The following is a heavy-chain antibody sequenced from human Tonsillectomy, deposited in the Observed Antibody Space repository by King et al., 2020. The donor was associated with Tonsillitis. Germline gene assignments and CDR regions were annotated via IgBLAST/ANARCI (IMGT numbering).Heavy chain of an antibody. CDR2: TIPMFAT. D-gene: IGHD6-13*01. CDR3: ASPREHLVRDRYYYAMDV. CDR1: GGIFCNF. J-gene: IGHJ6*02. Sequence: VQLVQSGAEVKKPGSSVKVSCKASGGIFCNFISWVRQAPGQGLEWMGGTIPMFATNYAQKFQGRITITADESTRTAYMELSSLSSKDTAVYYCASPREHLVRDRYYYAMDVWGQGTTVTVSS. V-gene: IGHV1-69*01.